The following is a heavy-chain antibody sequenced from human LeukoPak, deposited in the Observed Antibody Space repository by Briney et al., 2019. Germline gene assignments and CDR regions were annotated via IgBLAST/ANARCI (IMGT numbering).Heavy chain of an antibody. V-gene: IGHV5-51*01. CDR3: ARHLHSTVTTDGYFDY. CDR1: GYSFISYW. D-gene: IGHD4-17*01. J-gene: IGHJ4*02. Sequence: GASLQISCKGSGYSFISYWIGWVRQLPGKGLEWMGIIYPGDSDTRYSPSFQGQVTISADKSISTAYLQWSSLRASDTALYYCARHLHSTVTTDGYFDYWGQGTLVTVSS. CDR2: IYPGDSDT.